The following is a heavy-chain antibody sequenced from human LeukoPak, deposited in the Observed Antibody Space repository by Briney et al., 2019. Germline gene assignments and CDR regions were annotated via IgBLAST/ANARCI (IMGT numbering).Heavy chain of an antibody. V-gene: IGHV4-59*01. CDR3: ARGGDGYATYLDY. D-gene: IGHD5-24*01. J-gene: IGHJ4*02. CDR2: IYYSGST. CDR1: GGSISSYY. Sequence: SETLSLTCTVSGGSISSYYWSWIRQPPGKGLEWIGYIYYSGSTNYNPSLKSRVTISVDTSKNQFSLKLSSVTAADTAVYYCARGGDGYATYLDYWGQGTLVTVSS.